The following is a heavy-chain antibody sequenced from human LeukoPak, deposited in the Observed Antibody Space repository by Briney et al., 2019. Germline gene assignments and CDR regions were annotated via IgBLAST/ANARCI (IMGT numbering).Heavy chain of an antibody. D-gene: IGHD3-22*01. Sequence: GGTLRLSCAASGFTFSSYGMSWVRQAPGKGLEWVSVISGSGGSTYYADSVKGRFTISRDNSKNTLYLQMNSLRAEDTAVYYCARDESGSSGSLDYWGQGTLVTVSS. CDR2: ISGSGGST. CDR3: ARDESGSSGSLDY. CDR1: GFTFSSYG. V-gene: IGHV3-23*01. J-gene: IGHJ4*02.